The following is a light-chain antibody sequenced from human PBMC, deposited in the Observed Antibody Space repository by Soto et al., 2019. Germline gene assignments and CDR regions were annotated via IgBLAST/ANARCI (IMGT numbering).Light chain of an antibody. CDR3: SSYAGTNNYV. J-gene: IGLJ1*01. CDR2: EVS. Sequence: QSVLTQPPSASGSPGQSVTISCTGTSNDVGGYNYVSWYQQHPGKAPKLMIYEVSKRPSGVPDRFSGSKSGNTASLTVSGLQAEDEADYYCSSYAGTNNYVFGTGTKATVL. V-gene: IGLV2-8*01. CDR1: SNDVGGYNY.